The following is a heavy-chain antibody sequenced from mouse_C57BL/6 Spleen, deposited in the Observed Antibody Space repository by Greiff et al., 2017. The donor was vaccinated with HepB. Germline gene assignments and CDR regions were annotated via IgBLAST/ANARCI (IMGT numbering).Heavy chain of an antibody. CDR1: GYTFTDYY. V-gene: IGHV1-26*01. Sequence: EVQLQQSGPELVKPGASVKISCKASGYTFTDYYMNWVKQSHGKSLEWIGDINPNNGGTSYNQKFKGKATLTVDKSSSTAYMELRSLTSEDSAVYYCARPYSKGDWFAYWGQGTLVTVSA. CDR2: INPNNGGT. J-gene: IGHJ3*01. CDR3: ARPYSKGDWFAY. D-gene: IGHD2-5*01.